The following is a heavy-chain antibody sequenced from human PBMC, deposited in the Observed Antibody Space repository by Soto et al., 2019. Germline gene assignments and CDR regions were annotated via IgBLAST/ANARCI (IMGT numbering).Heavy chain of an antibody. Sequence: QVQLVESGGGVVQPGRSLRLSCAASGFTFSSYGMHWVRQAPGKGLEWVAVIWYDGSNKYYADSVKGRFTISRDNSKNTLYLQMNSLRAEDTAVYYCARDQGGGGSYFRYYFDYWGQGTLVTVSS. V-gene: IGHV3-33*01. J-gene: IGHJ4*02. CDR1: GFTFSSYG. CDR3: ARDQGGGGSYFRYYFDY. CDR2: IWYDGSNK. D-gene: IGHD1-26*01.